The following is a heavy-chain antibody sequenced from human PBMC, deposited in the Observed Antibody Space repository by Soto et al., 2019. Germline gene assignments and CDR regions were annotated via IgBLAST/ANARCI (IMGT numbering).Heavy chain of an antibody. D-gene: IGHD4-17*01. CDR1: GYTFTSYG. V-gene: IGHV1-18*01. Sequence: QVQLVQSGAEVKKPGASVKVSCKASGYTFTSYGISWVRQAPGQGLEWMGWISAYNGNTNYAQKLQGRVTMNTDTSTRTANRERRSVRSVDTAVSYCAGALAAGDYVLGGFDPWGQGTLVTVSS. J-gene: IGHJ5*02. CDR2: ISAYNGNT. CDR3: AGALAAGDYVLGGFDP.